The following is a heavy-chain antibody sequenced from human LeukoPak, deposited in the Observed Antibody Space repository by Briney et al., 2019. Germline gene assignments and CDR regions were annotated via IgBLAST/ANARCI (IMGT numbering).Heavy chain of an antibody. CDR3: ARAAYCGGDCYS. CDR2: ISATGGST. D-gene: IGHD2-21*02. CDR1: GFTFSSYA. V-gene: IGHV3-23*01. J-gene: IGHJ4*02. Sequence: GGSLRLSCAASGFTFSSYALSWVRQAPGKGLEWVSSISATGGSTYYADSVKGRFTISRDNSKNTLYLQMNSLRAEDTAVYYCARAAYCGGDCYSWGQGTLVTVSS.